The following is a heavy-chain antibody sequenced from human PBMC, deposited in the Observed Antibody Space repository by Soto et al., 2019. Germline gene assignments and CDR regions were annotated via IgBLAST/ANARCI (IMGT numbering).Heavy chain of an antibody. CDR2: IYPGDSDT. V-gene: IGHV5-51*01. CDR1: GYSFTSYW. D-gene: IGHD3-10*01. CDR3: ARLTMVRGVITSDAPFDP. J-gene: IGHJ5*02. Sequence: PGESLKISCKASGYSFTSYWIGWVRQMPGKGLEWMGSIYPGDSDTRYSPSFQGQVTISADKSISTAYLQWSSLKASDTAMYYCARLTMVRGVITSDAPFDPWGQGILVTVSS.